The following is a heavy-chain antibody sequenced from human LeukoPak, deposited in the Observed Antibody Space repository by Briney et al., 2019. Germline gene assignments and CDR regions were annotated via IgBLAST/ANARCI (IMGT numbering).Heavy chain of an antibody. CDR2: IYYSGIT. J-gene: IGHJ4*02. CDR3: ARASGAFDY. D-gene: IGHD3-10*01. CDR1: GGSISSSY. V-gene: IGHV4-59*01. Sequence: KPSETLSLTCTVSGGSISSSYWSWIRHPPGKGLEWIGYIYYSGITNYNPSLKSRVTISLDTSKNQFSLKLNSVTAADTAVYYCARASGAFDYWGQGALVTVSS.